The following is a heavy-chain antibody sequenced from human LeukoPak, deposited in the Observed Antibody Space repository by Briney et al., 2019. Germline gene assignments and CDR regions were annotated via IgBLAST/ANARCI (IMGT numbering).Heavy chain of an antibody. Sequence: ASVKVSCKASGYTFTSYDINWVRQDTGQGLEWMGWMNPNSGNTGYAQKFQGRVTITRNTSISTAYMELSSLRSEDTAVYYCARGVGGSYFSWGTYYFDYWGQGTLVTVSS. D-gene: IGHD1-26*01. CDR1: GYTFTSYD. CDR2: MNPNSGNT. CDR3: ARGVGGSYFSWGTYYFDY. V-gene: IGHV1-8*03. J-gene: IGHJ4*02.